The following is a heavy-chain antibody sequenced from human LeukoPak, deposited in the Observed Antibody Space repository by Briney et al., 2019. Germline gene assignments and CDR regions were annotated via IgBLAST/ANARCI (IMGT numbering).Heavy chain of an antibody. V-gene: IGHV3-33*01. D-gene: IGHD6-19*01. J-gene: IGHJ4*02. Sequence: GGSLRLSCAASGFTFSSYGMHWVRQAPGKGLEWVAVIWYDGNNKYYADPVKGRFTFSRDNSKNTLYLQMNGLRAEDAAVYYCARVQWLDNYYFDYWGQGTLVTVSS. CDR3: ARVQWLDNYYFDY. CDR2: IWYDGNNK. CDR1: GFTFSSYG.